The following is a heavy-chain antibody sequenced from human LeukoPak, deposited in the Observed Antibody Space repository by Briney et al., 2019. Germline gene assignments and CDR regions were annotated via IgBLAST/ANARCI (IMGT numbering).Heavy chain of an antibody. CDR2: VFDSGRT. CDR3: TTINRGDIFGYFDF. D-gene: IGHD5-18*01. J-gene: IGHJ4*02. Sequence: SETLSLTCTVSGGSMTTHHWNWIRQTPGKGLEWIGYVFDSGRTKVNPSLTSRVTLSTDTSKNQLSLRLSSVTAADTAVYYCTTINRGDIFGYFDFRGQGILVTVSS. CDR1: GGSMTTHH. V-gene: IGHV4-59*11.